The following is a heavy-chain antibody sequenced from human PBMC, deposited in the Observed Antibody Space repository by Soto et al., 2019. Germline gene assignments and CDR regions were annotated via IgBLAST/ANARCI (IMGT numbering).Heavy chain of an antibody. CDR1: GGSISSGGYY. CDR3: ARELRAGPPGRLDY. CDR2: IYNSGST. Sequence: QVQLQESGPGLAKPSQTLSLTCTVSGGSISSGGYYWNWIRQHPGKGLEWIGYIYNSGSTDYNPSLKSRVTISVDTSKNQFSLKLSSVTAADTAVYYCARELRAGPPGRLDYWGQGALVNVSS. J-gene: IGHJ4*02. V-gene: IGHV4-31*03. D-gene: IGHD6-6*01.